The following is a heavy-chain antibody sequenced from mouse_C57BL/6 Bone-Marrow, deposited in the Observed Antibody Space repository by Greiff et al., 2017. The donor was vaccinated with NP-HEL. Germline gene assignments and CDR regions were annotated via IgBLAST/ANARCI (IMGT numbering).Heavy chain of an antibody. CDR3: ARHSLGSFAY. V-gene: IGHV5-15*01. CDR2: ISNLAYSI. CDR1: GFTFSDYG. Sequence: EVKLMESGGGLVQPGGSLKLSCAASGFTFSDYGMAWVRQAPRQGPEWVAFISNLAYSIYYADTVTGRFTISRENAKNTLYLEMSSLRSEDTAMYYCARHSLGSFAYWGQGTLVTVSA. J-gene: IGHJ3*01.